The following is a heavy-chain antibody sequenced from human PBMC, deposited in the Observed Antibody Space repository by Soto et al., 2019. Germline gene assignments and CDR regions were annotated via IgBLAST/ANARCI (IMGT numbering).Heavy chain of an antibody. D-gene: IGHD5-12*01. CDR3: TRDPRRVAISQTYVMDV. Sequence: QLVESGGGLVQPGGSLRLSCAASGLDFSSFSMNWVRQAPGKGLEWVSYISSTTTTIYYADSVKGRFTISRDSAENSLYLQMNSLRDEDTAVYYCTRDPRRVAISQTYVMDVWGHGTTVNVSS. J-gene: IGHJ6*02. CDR2: ISSTTTTI. V-gene: IGHV3-48*02. CDR1: GLDFSSFS.